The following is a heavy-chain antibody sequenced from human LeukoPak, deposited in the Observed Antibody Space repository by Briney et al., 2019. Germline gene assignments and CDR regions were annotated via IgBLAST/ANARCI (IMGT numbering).Heavy chain of an antibody. CDR3: ATAVVVAATRVDY. J-gene: IGHJ4*02. CDR1: GYTFTSYD. Sequence: ASVKVSCKASGYTFTSYDINWVRQATGQGLEWVGWMNPNSGNTGYAQKFRGRVTMTRNTSISTAYMELSSLRSEDTAVYYCATAVVVAATRVDYWGQGTLVTVSS. V-gene: IGHV1-8*01. D-gene: IGHD2-15*01. CDR2: MNPNSGNT.